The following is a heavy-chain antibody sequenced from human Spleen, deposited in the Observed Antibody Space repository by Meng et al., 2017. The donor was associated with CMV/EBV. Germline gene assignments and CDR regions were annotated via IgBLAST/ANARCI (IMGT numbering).Heavy chain of an antibody. V-gene: IGHV3-30*04. CDR1: GFTFSSYA. CDR2: ISYDGSNK. D-gene: IGHD1-26*01. Sequence: GESLKISCAASGFTFSSYAMHWVRQAPGKGLEWVAVISYDGSNKYYADSVKGRFTISRDNSKSTLYLQMNSLRAEDTAVYYCARAWGASGSLYYYGMDVWGQGTTVTVSS. CDR3: ARAWGASGSLYYYGMDV. J-gene: IGHJ6*02.